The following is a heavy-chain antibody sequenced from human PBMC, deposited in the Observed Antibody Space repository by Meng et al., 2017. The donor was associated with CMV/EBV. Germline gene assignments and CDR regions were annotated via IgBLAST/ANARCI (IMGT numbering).Heavy chain of an antibody. Sequence: SGFIFGTYDRHWVRQAPGKGLEWVAVISYDGSNRDYADSVKGRFTISRDNDKNTLYLQMNSLRPEDTAVYRCVKRLAGYCTGGRCTDYWGQGTLVTVSS. CDR2: ISYDGSNR. J-gene: IGHJ4*02. V-gene: IGHV3-30*18. CDR1: GFIFGTYD. CDR3: VKRLAGYCTGGRCTDY. D-gene: IGHD2-8*02.